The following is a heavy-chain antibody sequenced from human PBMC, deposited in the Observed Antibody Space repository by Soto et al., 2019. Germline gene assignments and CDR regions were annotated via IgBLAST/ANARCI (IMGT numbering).Heavy chain of an antibody. V-gene: IGHV1-69*06. Sequence: QVQPVQSGAEVKKPGSSVKVSCKASGGTFSSYAISWVRQAPGQGLQWMGGIIPICGTANYAQQFQGRVTIIAHKSTSLAYTGPSSLRSEDTAVYYCERDSYNWNCVWAINWFDSWGQGTLVTVSS. CDR3: ERDSYNWNCVWAINWFDS. J-gene: IGHJ5*01. CDR1: GGTFSSYA. D-gene: IGHD1-7*01. CDR2: IIPICGTA.